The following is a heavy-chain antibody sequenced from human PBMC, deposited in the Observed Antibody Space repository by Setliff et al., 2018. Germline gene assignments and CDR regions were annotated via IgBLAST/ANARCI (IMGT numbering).Heavy chain of an antibody. CDR2: IKSKTDGGTT. J-gene: IGHJ6*02. Sequence: GGSLRLSCVASGFIFNNAWLSWVRQPPGKGLEWVGHIKSKTDGGTTDYAAPVKGRFTISRDDSKNTLYLQMNSLNTEDTAVYYCTTDKCCGAPVYFYYGMDVWGQGTTVTV. CDR1: GFIFNNAW. D-gene: IGHD2-15*01. V-gene: IGHV3-15*01. CDR3: TTDKCCGAPVYFYYGMDV.